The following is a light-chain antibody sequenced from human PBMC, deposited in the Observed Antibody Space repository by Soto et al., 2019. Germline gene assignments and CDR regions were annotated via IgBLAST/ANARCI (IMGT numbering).Light chain of an antibody. Sequence: QSALTQPASVSGSPGQSITISCTGTSSEVGGYNYVSWYQQHPGIAPKLMIYDVSNRPSGVSNRFSGSKSGNTASLTISGLQAEDEAEYYCSSYTSSSTFYVFGTGTKVTVL. V-gene: IGLV2-14*01. J-gene: IGLJ1*01. CDR1: SSEVGGYNY. CDR3: SSYTSSSTFYV. CDR2: DVS.